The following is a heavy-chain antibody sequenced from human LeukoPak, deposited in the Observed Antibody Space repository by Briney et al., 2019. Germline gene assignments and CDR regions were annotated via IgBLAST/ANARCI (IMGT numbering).Heavy chain of an antibody. V-gene: IGHV3-21*01. CDR2: ISSSSSYI. Sequence: GGSLRLSCAASGFTSSSYSMNWVRQAPGKGLEWVSSISSSSSYIYYADSVKGRFTISRDNAKNSLYLQMNSLRAEDTAVYYCAGAAMPAYYYGMDDWGKGTTVTVSS. D-gene: IGHD2-2*01. CDR1: GFTSSSYS. CDR3: AGAAMPAYYYGMDD. J-gene: IGHJ6*04.